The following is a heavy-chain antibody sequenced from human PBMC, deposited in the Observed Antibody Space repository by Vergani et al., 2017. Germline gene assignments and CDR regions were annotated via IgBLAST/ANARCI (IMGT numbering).Heavy chain of an antibody. D-gene: IGHD3-22*01. CDR3: TTDFFDQIVDGY. Sequence: EVQLVESGGGLIQPGGSLRLSCAASGFTFSNAWMNWVRQAPGKGLEWVGRIKSKTDGGRTDYAAPVKGRFTISRDDSKNTLYLQMNSLKTEDTAVYYCTTDFFDQIVDGYWGQGTLVTVSS. CDR1: GFTFSNAW. J-gene: IGHJ4*02. V-gene: IGHV3-15*07. CDR2: IKSKTDGGRT.